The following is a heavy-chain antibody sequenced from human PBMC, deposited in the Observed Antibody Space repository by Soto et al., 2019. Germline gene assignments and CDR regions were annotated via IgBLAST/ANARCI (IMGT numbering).Heavy chain of an antibody. Sequence: QVQLVQSGAEVKKPGASVKVSCKASGYTFVNYEINWVRQATGQGLEWLGWMNPHSGDTFYAQNFQGRVTMTRNTSITTAYMELNSLTSEDTAVYYCARQQAMDYWGQGTLVTVSS. CDR1: GYTFVNYE. J-gene: IGHJ4*02. V-gene: IGHV1-8*01. CDR2: MNPHSGDT. CDR3: ARQQAMDY.